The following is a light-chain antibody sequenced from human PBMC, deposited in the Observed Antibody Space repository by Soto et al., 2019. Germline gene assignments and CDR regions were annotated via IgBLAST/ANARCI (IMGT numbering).Light chain of an antibody. Sequence: EIVLTQSPGTLSLSPGERATLSCRASQTVSSRFLVWYQLKPGQAPRLLIYGASSRATGIPDRFSGRGSGTDFTLTINRLEPEDFAVYYCQQYDDKLQSTFGQGTKLEIK. J-gene: IGKJ2*01. CDR2: GAS. V-gene: IGKV3-20*01. CDR1: QTVSSRF. CDR3: QQYDDKLQST.